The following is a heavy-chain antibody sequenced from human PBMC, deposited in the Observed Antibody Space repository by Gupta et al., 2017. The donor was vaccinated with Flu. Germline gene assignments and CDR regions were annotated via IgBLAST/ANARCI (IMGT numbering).Heavy chain of an antibody. CDR2: MNPNSGNT. Sequence: QVQLVQSGAEVKKPGASVKVSCKASGYTLTSYDINWVRQATGQGLEWMGWMNPNSGNTGYAQKFQGRVTMTRNTSISTAYMELSSLRSEDTAVYYCARSVAARSRWFGRSGVDYWGQGTLVTVSS. V-gene: IGHV1-8*01. J-gene: IGHJ4*02. D-gene: IGHD6-6*01. CDR3: ARSVAARSRWFGRSGVDY. CDR1: GYTLTSYD.